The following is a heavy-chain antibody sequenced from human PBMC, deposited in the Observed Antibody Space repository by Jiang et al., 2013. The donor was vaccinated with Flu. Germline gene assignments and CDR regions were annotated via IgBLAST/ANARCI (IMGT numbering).Heavy chain of an antibody. V-gene: IGHV5-51*01. Sequence: GAEVKKPGESLKISCKGSGYTFTSYWIGWVRQMPGKGLEWMGLIYPGDSDTRYSPSFQGQVTISADKSISTAYLQWSSLKASDTAIYYCARQICSSTNCYTNDAFDIWGQGTMVTVSS. CDR2: IYPGDSDT. J-gene: IGHJ3*02. CDR3: ARQICSSTNCYTNDAFDI. D-gene: IGHD2-2*02. CDR1: GYTFTSYW.